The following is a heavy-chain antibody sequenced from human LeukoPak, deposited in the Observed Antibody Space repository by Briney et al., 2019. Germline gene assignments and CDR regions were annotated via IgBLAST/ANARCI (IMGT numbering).Heavy chain of an antibody. CDR1: GGSVNSGSYY. D-gene: IGHD2-15*01. Sequence: PSETLSLTCTVSGGSVNSGSYYWSWIRQPPGKGLEWIGFIYYSGSTNYNPSLKSRVNISLDTSKNQFSLKVSSVTAADTAVYYCARVHSFNWFDPWGQGTLVIVSS. J-gene: IGHJ5*02. CDR2: IYYSGST. V-gene: IGHV4-61*01. CDR3: ARVHSFNWFDP.